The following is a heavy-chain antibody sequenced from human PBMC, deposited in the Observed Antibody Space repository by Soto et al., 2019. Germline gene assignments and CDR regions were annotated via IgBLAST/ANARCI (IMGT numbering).Heavy chain of an antibody. CDR1: GYTFTSYD. CDR2: MNPNSGNT. Sequence: QVQLVQSGAEVKKPGASVKVSCKASGYTFTSYDINWVRQATGQGPEWMGRMNPNSGNTGHAQKFRGRVTMTRNTSISTAYMEMSSLRCEDTAVYYCARRRLSSSPTFRYHYNGMDVWGQGTPVTVSS. J-gene: IGHJ6*02. CDR3: ARRRLSSSPTFRYHYNGMDV. V-gene: IGHV1-8*01. D-gene: IGHD6-6*01.